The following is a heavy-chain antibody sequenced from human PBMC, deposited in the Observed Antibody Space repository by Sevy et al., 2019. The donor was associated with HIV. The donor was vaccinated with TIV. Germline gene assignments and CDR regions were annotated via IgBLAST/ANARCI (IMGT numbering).Heavy chain of an antibody. CDR1: GYTLTELS. Sequence: ASVKVSCKVSGYTLTELSMHWVRQAPGKGLEWMGGFDPEDGETIYAQKFQGRVTMTEDTSTDTAYMELSSLGSEDTAVYYCATELVGRDSSSWRDAFDIWGQGTMVTVSS. J-gene: IGHJ3*02. D-gene: IGHD6-13*01. CDR2: FDPEDGET. V-gene: IGHV1-24*01. CDR3: ATELVGRDSSSWRDAFDI.